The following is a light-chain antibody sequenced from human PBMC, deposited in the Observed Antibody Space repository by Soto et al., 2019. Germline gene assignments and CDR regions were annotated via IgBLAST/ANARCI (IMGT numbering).Light chain of an antibody. CDR1: QSISSW. CDR2: KAS. J-gene: IGKJ1*01. CDR3: QQYNSYSET. Sequence: DIQMTQSPSTLSASVGDRVTITCRASQSISSWLAWYQQKPGKAPKLLIYKASSLESGVPSRFSGSRSGTEFTLTISSPQPDDVAPYYCQQYNSYSETFGQGTKVEIK. V-gene: IGKV1-5*03.